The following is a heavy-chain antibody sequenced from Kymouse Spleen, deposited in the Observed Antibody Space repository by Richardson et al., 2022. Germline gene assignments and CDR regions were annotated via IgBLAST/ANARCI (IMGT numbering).Heavy chain of an antibody. D-gene: IGHD2-2*02. Sequence: QLQLQESGPGLVKPSETLSLTCTVSGGSISSSSYYWGWIRQPPGKGLEWIGSIYYSGSTYYNPSLKSRVTISVDTSKNQFSLKLSSVTAADTAVYYCARDCSSTSCYEGPYYYYYGMDVWGQGTTVTVSS. V-gene: IGHV4-39*01. CDR3: ARDCSSTSCYEGPYYYYYGMDV. CDR1: GGSISSSSYY. CDR2: IYYSGST. J-gene: IGHJ6*02.